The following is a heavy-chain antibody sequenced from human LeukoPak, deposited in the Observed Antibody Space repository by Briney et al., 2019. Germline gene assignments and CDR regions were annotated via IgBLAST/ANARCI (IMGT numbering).Heavy chain of an antibody. V-gene: IGHV1-69*13. J-gene: IGHJ5*02. CDR3: ARTAYCGGDCYYPNWFDP. Sequence: GASVKVSCKASGGTFSSYAISWVRQAPGQGLEWMGGIIPIFGTANYAQKFQGRVTITADESTSTAYMELSSLRSEDTAVYYCARTAYCGGDCYYPNWFDPWGQGTLVTVSS. D-gene: IGHD2-21*02. CDR2: IIPIFGTA. CDR1: GGTFSSYA.